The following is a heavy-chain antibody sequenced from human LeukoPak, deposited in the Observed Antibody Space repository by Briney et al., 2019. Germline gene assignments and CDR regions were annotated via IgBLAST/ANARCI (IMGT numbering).Heavy chain of an antibody. V-gene: IGHV1-2*02. CDR2: INPNSGGT. J-gene: IGHJ4*02. D-gene: IGHD6-13*01. CDR1: GYIFNQYG. CDR3: AREEVIAAAGPTLDY. Sequence: ASVKVSCKASGYIFNQYGIGWVRQAPGQGLEWMGWINPNSGGTNYAQKFQGRVTMTRDTSISTAYMELSRLRSDDTAVFYCAREEVIAAAGPTLDYWGQGALVTVSS.